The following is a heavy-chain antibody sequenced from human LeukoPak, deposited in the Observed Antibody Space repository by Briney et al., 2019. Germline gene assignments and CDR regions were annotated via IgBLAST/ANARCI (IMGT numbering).Heavy chain of an antibody. CDR2: VSASGDKT. D-gene: IGHD3-22*01. J-gene: IGHJ4*02. Sequence: GGSLRLSCAASGSTFSTYAMSWVRQAPGKGLEWISAVSASGDKTYYADSVKGRFTVSRDNSKDTLYLHMNSLRAEDTALYYCARDIHDSSGYYYDYWGQGTLVTVSS. V-gene: IGHV3-23*01. CDR1: GSTFSTYA. CDR3: ARDIHDSSGYYYDY.